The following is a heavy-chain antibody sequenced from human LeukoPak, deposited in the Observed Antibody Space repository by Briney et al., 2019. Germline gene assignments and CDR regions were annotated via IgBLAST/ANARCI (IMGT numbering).Heavy chain of an antibody. V-gene: IGHV4-4*07. CDR3: ASDDMWELESHY. Sequence: SETLSLTCTVSGGSISSYYWSWIRQPAGKGLEWIGRIYTSGSTNYNPSLKSRVTMSVDTSKNQFSLMLSSVTAADTAVYYCASDDMWELESHYWGQGTLVTVSS. D-gene: IGHD1-26*01. CDR2: IYTSGST. CDR1: GGSISSYY. J-gene: IGHJ4*02.